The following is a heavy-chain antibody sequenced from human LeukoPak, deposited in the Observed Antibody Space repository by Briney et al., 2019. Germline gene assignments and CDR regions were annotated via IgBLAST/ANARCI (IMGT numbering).Heavy chain of an antibody. CDR3: ARVSCSGGACPFGSWFDP. CDR1: GGSITSGSYY. J-gene: IGHJ5*02. Sequence: PSETLSLTCTVSGGSITSGSYYWGWIRQPPGKGLEWIGSIYYSGSTYYNPSLKSRVTISVDTSNKLLSLKLSSVTAADTAVYYCARVSCSGGACPFGSWFDPWGQGTLVTVSS. CDR2: IYYSGST. V-gene: IGHV4-39*02. D-gene: IGHD2-15*01.